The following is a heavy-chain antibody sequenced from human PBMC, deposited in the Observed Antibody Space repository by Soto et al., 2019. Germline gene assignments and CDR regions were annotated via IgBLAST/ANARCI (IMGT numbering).Heavy chain of an antibody. CDR2: IKQDGSDK. V-gene: IGHV3-7*01. Sequence: EVQLVESGGGLVQPGGSLRLSCVASGFTFSSSWMSWVRQAPGKGLEWVANIKQDGSDKYYVDSVEGRFTISRDNAKNSLYLQMNSLRAEDTAVYYCGRTSPLAAAVWGQGTMVIVSS. D-gene: IGHD6-13*01. J-gene: IGHJ3*01. CDR1: GFTFSSSW. CDR3: GRTSPLAAAV.